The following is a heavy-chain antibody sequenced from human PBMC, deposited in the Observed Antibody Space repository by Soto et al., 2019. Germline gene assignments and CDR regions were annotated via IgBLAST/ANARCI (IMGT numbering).Heavy chain of an antibody. CDR1: GFTFSSYG. D-gene: IGHD5-18*01. V-gene: IGHV3-30*18. J-gene: IGHJ6*02. CDR3: ANGRGHSFGKGYYGMAV. CDR2: ISSDGSNK. Sequence: PGWALRLFCAASGFTFSSYGMHWGRQAPGKGLEWVAVISSDGSNKYYADSVKGRFTISRDNSRSTLYLQVNSLRTDDTAVYYCANGRGHSFGKGYYGMAVWGQGTTVTVYS.